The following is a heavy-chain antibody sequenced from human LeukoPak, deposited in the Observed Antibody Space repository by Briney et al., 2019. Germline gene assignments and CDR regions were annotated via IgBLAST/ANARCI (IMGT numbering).Heavy chain of an antibody. CDR1: GITFNSYT. CDR2: ISSSSSYI. Sequence: GGSLRLSCAASGITFNSYTMNWVRQAPGKGLEWVSSISSSSSYIYYADSVKGRFTISRDNAKNSLYLQMNSLRAEDTAVYYCARDITTMVVAVSRLFGDAFDIWGQGTMVTVSS. CDR3: ARDITTMVVAVSRLFGDAFDI. J-gene: IGHJ3*02. D-gene: IGHD2-15*01. V-gene: IGHV3-21*01.